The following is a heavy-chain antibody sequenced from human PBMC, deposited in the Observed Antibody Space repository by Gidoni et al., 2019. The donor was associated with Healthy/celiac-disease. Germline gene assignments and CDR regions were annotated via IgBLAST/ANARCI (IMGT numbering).Heavy chain of an antibody. D-gene: IGHD1-1*01. CDR2: ISSSSSNI. CDR3: AREIQTSLGSYYYYYMDV. V-gene: IGHV3-21*01. Sequence: EVQLVESGGGLVKPGGSLRLSCAAAGFTFSSDSMNWVRKAPGKGLEWVSSISSSSSNIYYADSVKGRFTISRDNAKNSLYLQMNSLRAEDTAVYYCAREIQTSLGSYYYYYMDVWGKGTTVTVSS. J-gene: IGHJ6*03. CDR1: GFTFSSDS.